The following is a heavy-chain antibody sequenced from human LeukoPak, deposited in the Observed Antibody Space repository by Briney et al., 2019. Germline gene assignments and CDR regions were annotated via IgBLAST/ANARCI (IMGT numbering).Heavy chain of an antibody. V-gene: IGHV3-53*05. CDR1: GFTVSSDY. CDR3: ARNWFDP. CDR2: IYSGGST. J-gene: IGHJ5*02. Sequence: GGSLRLSCAASGFTVSSDYMSWVRQAPGKGLEWVAVIYSGGSTYYADSVKGRFTISRDKSKNTVYLQMNSLRFEDTAMCYCARNWFDPWGQGTLVTVSS.